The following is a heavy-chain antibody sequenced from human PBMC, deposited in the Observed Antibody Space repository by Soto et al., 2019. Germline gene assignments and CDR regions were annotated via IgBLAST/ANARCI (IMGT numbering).Heavy chain of an antibody. D-gene: IGHD3-16*01. V-gene: IGHV3-21*01. CDR2: ISTSSSYI. Sequence: GGSLRLSCAASGFSFISYSINWVRQAPGKGLEWVSYISTSSSYIYYADSVRGRFTISRDNAKNSLLLQMNSLRAEDTAVYYCARDNVDLGTSWGLDYWGQGTLLTVSS. CDR1: GFSFISYS. J-gene: IGHJ4*02. CDR3: ARDNVDLGTSWGLDY.